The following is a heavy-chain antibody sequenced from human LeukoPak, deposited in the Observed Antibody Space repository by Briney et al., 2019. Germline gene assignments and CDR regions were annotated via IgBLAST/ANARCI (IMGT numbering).Heavy chain of an antibody. D-gene: IGHD4-17*01. CDR1: GFTFSSYA. J-gene: IGHJ4*02. CDR2: ISYDGSNK. CDR3: ARVGPDGDGPLLWY. Sequence: PGGSLRLSCAASGFTFSSYAMHWVRQAPGKGLEWVAVISYDGSNKYYADSVKGRFTISRDNSKNTLYLQMNSLRAEDTAVYYCARVGPDGDGPLLWYWGQGTLVTVSS. V-gene: IGHV3-30*04.